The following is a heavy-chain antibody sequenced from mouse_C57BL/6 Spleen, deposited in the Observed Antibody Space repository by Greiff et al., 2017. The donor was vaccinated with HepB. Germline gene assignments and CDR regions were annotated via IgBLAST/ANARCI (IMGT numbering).Heavy chain of an antibody. D-gene: IGHD1-1*01. V-gene: IGHV1-15*01. Sequence: VQLKESGAELVRPGASVTLSCKASGYTFTDYEMHWVKQTPVHGLEWIGAIDPETGGTAYNQKFKGKAILTADKSSSTAYMELRSLTSEDSAVYYCTRPVYYGSSYDYFDYWGQGTTLTVSS. CDR1: GYTFTDYE. CDR3: TRPVYYGSSYDYFDY. CDR2: IDPETGGT. J-gene: IGHJ2*01.